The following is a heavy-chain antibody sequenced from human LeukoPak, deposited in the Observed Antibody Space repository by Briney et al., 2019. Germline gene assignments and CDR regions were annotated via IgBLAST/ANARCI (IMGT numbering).Heavy chain of an antibody. Sequence: SETLSLTCAVYGGSFSGYYWSWIRQPPGKGLEWIGEINHSGSTNYNPSLKSRVTISVDTSKNQFSLKLSSVTAADTAVYYCARRQFKSEYSSGSYYFRPYYYYYMDVWGKGTTVTISS. J-gene: IGHJ6*03. V-gene: IGHV4-34*01. CDR2: INHSGST. CDR3: ARRQFKSEYSSGSYYFRPYYYYYMDV. CDR1: GGSFSGYY. D-gene: IGHD3-10*01.